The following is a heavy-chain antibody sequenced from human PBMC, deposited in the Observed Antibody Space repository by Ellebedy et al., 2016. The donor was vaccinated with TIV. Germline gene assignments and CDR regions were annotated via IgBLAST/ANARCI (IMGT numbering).Heavy chain of an antibody. V-gene: IGHV3-53*01. CDR2: IYAGGTT. CDR3: AVGRPNYGDFPS. Sequence: GGSLRLXCAVSGFTVSSNYMSWVRQAPGRGLEWVSFIYAGGTTDYVASVKGRFSISRDTSKNTLFLQMNSLRADDTAIYYCAVGRPNYGDFPSWGQGTLVTVSS. D-gene: IGHD4-17*01. J-gene: IGHJ5*02. CDR1: GFTVSSNY.